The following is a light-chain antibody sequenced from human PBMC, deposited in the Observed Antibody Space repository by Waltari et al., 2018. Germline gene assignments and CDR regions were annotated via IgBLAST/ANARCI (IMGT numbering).Light chain of an antibody. J-gene: IGLJ3*02. V-gene: IGLV2-14*01. CDR3: SSYTSSSTWV. CDR1: SSDVGGYNY. CDR2: EVS. Sequence: QSALTQPASVSGSPGQSIPISCTGTSSDVGGYNYVPWYQQHPGKAPKLIIYEVSNRPSGVSNRFSGSKSGNTASLTISGLQAEDEADYYCSSYTSSSTWVFGGGTKLTVL.